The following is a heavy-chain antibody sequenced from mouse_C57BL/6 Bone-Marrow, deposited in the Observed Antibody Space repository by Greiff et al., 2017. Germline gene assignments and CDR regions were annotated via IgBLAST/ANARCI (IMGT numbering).Heavy chain of an antibody. V-gene: IGHV2-2*01. CDR3: ARHGSSCYWYFDV. Sequence: QVQLKQSGPGLVQPSQSLSITCTVSGFSLTSYGVHWVRQSPGKGLEWLGVIWSGGSTDYNAAFISRLSISKDNSKSQVFFKMNSLQADDTAIYYCARHGSSCYWYFDVWGTGTTVTVSS. D-gene: IGHD1-1*01. CDR2: IWSGGST. J-gene: IGHJ1*03. CDR1: GFSLTSYG.